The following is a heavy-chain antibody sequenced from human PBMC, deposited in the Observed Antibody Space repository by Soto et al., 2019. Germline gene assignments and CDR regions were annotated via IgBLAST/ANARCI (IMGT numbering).Heavy chain of an antibody. CDR2: IDPSDSYT. CDR1: GYSLTSYW. CDR3: ARHYRSSSSNFDY. J-gene: IGHJ4*02. V-gene: IGHV5-10-1*01. Sequence: PGESLKISCKGSGYSLTSYWISWVRQMPGKGLEWMGRIDPSDSYTNYSPSFQGHVTISADKSISTAYLQWSSLKASDTAMYYCARHYRSSSSNFDYWGQGTLVTVSS. D-gene: IGHD6-6*01.